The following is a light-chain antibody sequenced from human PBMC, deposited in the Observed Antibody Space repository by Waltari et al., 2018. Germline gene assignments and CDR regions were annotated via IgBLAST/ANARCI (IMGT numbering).Light chain of an antibody. Sequence: ETVFTQPPGPLSLSPGERAPLSCRASQSVGRSLVWYQQKPGQAPRLLIYDASTRATGIPDKFSGSGSGTDFSLTISRLEPEDFAVYFCQNYVRLPATFGQGTKVEIK. CDR3: QNYVRLPAT. CDR2: DAS. J-gene: IGKJ1*01. V-gene: IGKV3-20*01. CDR1: QSVGRS.